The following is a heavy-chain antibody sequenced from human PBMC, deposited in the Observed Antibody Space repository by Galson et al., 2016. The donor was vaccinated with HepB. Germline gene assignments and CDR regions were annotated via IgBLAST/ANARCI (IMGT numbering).Heavy chain of an antibody. CDR1: GLTFSSCA. D-gene: IGHD6-19*01. V-gene: IGHV3-23*01. CDR2: VRGSGTNP. CDR3: TKGDKVTGWDN. J-gene: IGHJ4*02. Sequence: SLRLSCAASGLTFSSCAMYWVRQAPGKGLEWVSAVRGSGTNPYHANSVKGRFTGPRDNSKNTRYLQMNSLRAEDTAVYYCTKGDKVTGWDNWGQGTLVAFSS.